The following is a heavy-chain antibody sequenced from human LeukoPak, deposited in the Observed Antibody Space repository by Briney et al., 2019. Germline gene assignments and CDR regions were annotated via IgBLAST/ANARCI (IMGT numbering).Heavy chain of an antibody. J-gene: IGHJ3*02. D-gene: IGHD4-17*01. V-gene: IGHV3-9*03. CDR1: GFTFDDYA. CDR2: ISWNSGSI. CDR3: AKDMEPVYGDYTAAFDI. Sequence: PGGSLRLSCAASGFTFDDYAMHWARQAPGKGLEGVSGISWNSGSIGYADSVKGRFTISRDNAKNSLYLQMNSLRAEDMALYYCAKDMEPVYGDYTAAFDIWGQGTMVTVSS.